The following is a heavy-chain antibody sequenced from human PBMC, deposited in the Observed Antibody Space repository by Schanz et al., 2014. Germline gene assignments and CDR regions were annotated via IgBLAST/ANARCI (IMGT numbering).Heavy chain of an antibody. V-gene: IGHV3-11*05. CDR3: ASVIMVAGNHRDGRDV. D-gene: IGHD6-19*01. CDR1: GFTFSDYY. CDR2: ISGSSIHK. Sequence: QVYLVESGGDLVKPGGSLRLSCAASGFTFSDYYMAWIRQAPGKGLEWVSHISGSSIHKNYADSVKGRFSISRDNGETSVYLQINSLRVEDTAVYYCASVIMVAGNHRDGRDVWGQGTTVIVSS. J-gene: IGHJ6*02.